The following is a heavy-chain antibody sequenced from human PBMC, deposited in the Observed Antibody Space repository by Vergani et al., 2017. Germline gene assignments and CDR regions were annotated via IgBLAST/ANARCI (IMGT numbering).Heavy chain of an antibody. Sequence: EVQLVESGGGLVQPGGSLRLSCAASGFTFSSYSMNWVRQAPGKGLEWVSFISSSSSTIYYADSLKVRLTISRDNAKNSLYLQMNSLRAEDPAVYYWARVPGKIQLWFSWGQGTLVTVSS. J-gene: IGHJ4*02. CDR3: ARVPGKIQLWFS. CDR2: ISSSSSTI. D-gene: IGHD5-18*01. CDR1: GFTFSSYS. V-gene: IGHV3-48*01.